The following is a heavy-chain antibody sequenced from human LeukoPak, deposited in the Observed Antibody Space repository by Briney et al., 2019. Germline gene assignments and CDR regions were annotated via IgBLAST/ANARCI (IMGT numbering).Heavy chain of an antibody. V-gene: IGHV1-18*01. J-gene: IGHJ4*02. CDR1: GYDFTSVG. CDR2: ISPYNGKT. CDR3: ARAGSGSGWYFDY. D-gene: IGHD6-19*01. Sequence: ASVKVSGKASGYDFTSVGINWVRQPPGQGLEWMGWISPYNGKTRNVKNLQDRVIMITDTSTRKPYMQLMSPRFDDTAAYYFARAGSGSGWYFDYWGQGTLVTVSS.